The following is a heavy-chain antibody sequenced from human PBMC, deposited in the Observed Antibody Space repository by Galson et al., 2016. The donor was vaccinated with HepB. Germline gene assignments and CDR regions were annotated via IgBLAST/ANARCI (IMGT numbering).Heavy chain of an antibody. J-gene: IGHJ6*04. CDR3: VQGSTAPAV. D-gene: IGHD1-26*01. CDR1: GFTFNNYG. Sequence: SLRLSCAASGFTFNNYGMTWVRQAPGKGLEVVASISRSGDSRDYSGPVKGRFTISRDNSKNTLSLQMNSLRVDDTAIYYCVQGSTAPAVWGKGTTVTVSS. V-gene: IGHV3-23*01. CDR2: ISRSGDSR.